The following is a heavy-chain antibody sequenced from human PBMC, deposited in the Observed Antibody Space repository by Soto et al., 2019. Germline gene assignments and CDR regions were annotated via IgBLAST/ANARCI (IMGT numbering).Heavy chain of an antibody. CDR2: INPSGGST. Sequence: QVQLVQSGAEVKKPGASVKVSCKASGYTFTSYYMHWVRQAPGQGLEWMGIINPSGGSTSYAQKFQRRVTMPRDTSTSTVYMELSSLRSEDTAVYYCARGGYSSGWFAIPADYWGQGTLVTVSS. CDR1: GYTFTSYY. V-gene: IGHV1-46*01. D-gene: IGHD6-19*01. J-gene: IGHJ4*02. CDR3: ARGGYSSGWFAIPADY.